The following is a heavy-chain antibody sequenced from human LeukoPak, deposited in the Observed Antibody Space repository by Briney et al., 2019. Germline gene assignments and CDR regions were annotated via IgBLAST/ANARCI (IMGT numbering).Heavy chain of an antibody. V-gene: IGHV3-11*01. D-gene: IGHD4-23*01. CDR1: GFTFSDYY. CDR2: ISRSGSTT. Sequence: PGGSLRLSCAASGFTFSDYYMSWIRQAPGKGREWVSYISRSGSTTYHADSVKGRFTMSRDNTKNSLYLKMSSLRAEDTAVYYCARDMTGNSNWFDPWGQGTLVTVSS. J-gene: IGHJ5*02. CDR3: ARDMTGNSNWFDP.